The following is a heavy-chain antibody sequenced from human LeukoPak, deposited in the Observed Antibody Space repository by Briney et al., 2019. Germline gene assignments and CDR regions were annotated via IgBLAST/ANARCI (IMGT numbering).Heavy chain of an antibody. CDR1: GGSISNYY. Sequence: SETLSLTCTVSGGSISNYYWNWIRQSAGRGLELIGRIYSRGSTNYNPSLKSRVTISVDTSKNQFSLKLSSVTAADTAVYYCARTYSSRWDWGQGTLVTVSS. CDR3: ARTYSSRWD. CDR2: IYSRGST. D-gene: IGHD6-13*01. V-gene: IGHV4-4*07. J-gene: IGHJ4*02.